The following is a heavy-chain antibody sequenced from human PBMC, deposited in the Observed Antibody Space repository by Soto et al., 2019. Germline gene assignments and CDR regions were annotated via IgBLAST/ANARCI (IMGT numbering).Heavy chain of an antibody. V-gene: IGHV3-23*01. CDR3: SKGRGGVGSLTPRVDF. CDR1: GFTFNNYA. Sequence: EVQLLESGGGLVQPGGSLRLSCAASGFTFNNYAMTWVRQAPGKGLEWVSAISGGGDTTSYADSVKGRFTVSRDGSKNTLSLQMRCLSSEDTALYYCSKGRGGVGSLTPRVDFWGQGTLVTVSS. J-gene: IGHJ4*02. D-gene: IGHD1-26*01. CDR2: ISGGGDTT.